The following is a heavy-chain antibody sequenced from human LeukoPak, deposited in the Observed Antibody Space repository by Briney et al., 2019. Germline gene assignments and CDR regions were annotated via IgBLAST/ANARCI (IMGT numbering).Heavy chain of an antibody. J-gene: IGHJ5*02. V-gene: IGHV3-11*04. CDR3: AREQYTGYSSSWYARGSVGFDP. CDR2: ISSSGSTI. Sequence: PGGSLRLSCAASGFTFSDYYMSWIRQAPGKGLEWVSYISSSGSTIYYADSVKGRFTISRDNAKNSLYLQMNSLRAEDTAIYYCAREQYTGYSSSWYARGSVGFDPWGQGTLVTVSS. CDR1: GFTFSDYY. D-gene: IGHD6-13*01.